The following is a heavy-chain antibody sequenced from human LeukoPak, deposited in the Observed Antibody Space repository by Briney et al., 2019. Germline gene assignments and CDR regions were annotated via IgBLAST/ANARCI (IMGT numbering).Heavy chain of an antibody. V-gene: IGHV3-7*04. J-gene: IGHJ4*02. Sequence: PGGSLRLSCAASGFTFSSYWMSWVRQAPGKGLEWVASIKFDESEKHYMDSVKGRFTISRDTAKNSLYLQMNSLRVDDTAVYFCARVTTNGYFEYWGQGSLVTVSP. D-gene: IGHD1-1*01. CDR1: GFTFSSYW. CDR3: ARVTTNGYFEY. CDR2: IKFDESEK.